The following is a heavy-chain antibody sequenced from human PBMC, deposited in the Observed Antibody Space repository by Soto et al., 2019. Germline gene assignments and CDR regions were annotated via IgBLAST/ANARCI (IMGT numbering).Heavy chain of an antibody. V-gene: IGHV2-5*02. D-gene: IGHD3-22*01. CDR2: IYWDDDK. J-gene: IGHJ2*01. Sequence: SGPTLVNPTQTLTLTCTFSGFSLETSGIGMTWIRQPPGKALEWLALIYWDDDKRYSPSLKNRLTITKDTSKNQVVLTLTNVDPVDTATYYCAHSDNSGRYPYWYFDLWGRGTLVTVSS. CDR3: AHSDNSGRYPYWYFDL. CDR1: GFSLETSGIG.